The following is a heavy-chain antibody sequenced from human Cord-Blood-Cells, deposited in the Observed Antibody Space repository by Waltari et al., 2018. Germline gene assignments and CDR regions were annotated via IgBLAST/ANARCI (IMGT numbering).Heavy chain of an antibody. J-gene: IGHJ4*02. Sequence: QVQLQESGPGLVKPSQTLSLTCTVSGGSISSGGYYWSWIRQHPGKGLEWIGYIYYSGSTYYNPSLKSRVTISVDTSKNQFSLKLGSVTAADTAVYYCARGDDFWSGYYVDYWGQGTLVTVSS. D-gene: IGHD3-3*01. CDR1: GGSISSGGYY. CDR3: ARGDDFWSGYYVDY. V-gene: IGHV4-31*03. CDR2: IYYSGST.